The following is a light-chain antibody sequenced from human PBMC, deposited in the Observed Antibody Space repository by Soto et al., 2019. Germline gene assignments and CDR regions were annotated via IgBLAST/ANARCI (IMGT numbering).Light chain of an antibody. J-gene: IGLJ1*01. V-gene: IGLV2-11*01. CDR2: DVS. CDR1: SGDVGRYNH. Sequence: QSVLTQPRSVSESPGQSVTISCTGTSGDVGRYNHVSWYQQYPGKAPKLMIYDVSKRPSGVPDRFSGSKSGNTASLTISGLQADDEADYFCCSYAGSYTYVFGTGTKVTVL. CDR3: CSYAGSYTYV.